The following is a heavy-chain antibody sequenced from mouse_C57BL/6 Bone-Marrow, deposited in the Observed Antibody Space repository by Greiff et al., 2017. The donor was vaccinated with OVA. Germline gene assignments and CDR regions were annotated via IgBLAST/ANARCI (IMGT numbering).Heavy chain of an antibody. Sequence: QVQLQQSGAELARPGASVKLSCKASGYTFTSYGISWVKQRTGQGLEWIGEIYPRSGNTYYNEKFKGKATLTADKSSSTAYMELSSLTSEDSAVYFCARLGGYYVFAYWGQGTLVTVSA. CDR2: IYPRSGNT. CDR1: GYTFTSYG. J-gene: IGHJ3*01. CDR3: ARLGGYYVFAY. V-gene: IGHV1-81*01. D-gene: IGHD2-3*01.